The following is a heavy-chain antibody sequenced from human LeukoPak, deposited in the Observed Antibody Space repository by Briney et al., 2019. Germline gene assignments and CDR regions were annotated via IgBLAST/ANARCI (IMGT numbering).Heavy chain of an antibody. Sequence: SETLSLTCTVSGGSISSYYWSWIRQPPGKGLEWIGYIYYSGSTNYNPSLKSRVTISVDTSKNQFSLKLSSVTAAGTAVYYCARREERYDILTGYPRRDAFDIWGQGTMVTVSS. D-gene: IGHD3-9*01. CDR2: IYYSGST. CDR3: ARREERYDILTGYPRRDAFDI. CDR1: GGSISSYY. V-gene: IGHV4-59*08. J-gene: IGHJ3*02.